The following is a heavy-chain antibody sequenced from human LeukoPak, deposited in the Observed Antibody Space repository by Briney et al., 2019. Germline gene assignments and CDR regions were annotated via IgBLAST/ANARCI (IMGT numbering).Heavy chain of an antibody. Sequence: SSETLSLTCTVSGGSISSYYWSWIRQPPGKGLEWIGYVYSSGNTNYNPSLKSRVTISVDTSMNQFSLKLSSVTAADTAVYYCARLTGYDFWSGYFLLGYYYYYYMDVWGKGTTVTVSS. D-gene: IGHD3-3*01. J-gene: IGHJ6*03. CDR3: ARLTGYDFWSGYFLLGYYYYYYMDV. V-gene: IGHV4-4*09. CDR2: VYSSGNT. CDR1: GGSISSYY.